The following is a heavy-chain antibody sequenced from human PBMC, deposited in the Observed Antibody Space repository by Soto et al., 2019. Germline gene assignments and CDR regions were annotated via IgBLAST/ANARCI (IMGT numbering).Heavy chain of an antibody. CDR2: ISYDGSNK. V-gene: IGHV3-30*18. D-gene: IGHD3-10*01. Sequence: GGSLRLSCAASGFTFSSYGMHWVRQAPGKGLEWVAVISYDGSNKYYADSVKGRFTISRDNSKNTLYLQMNSLRAEDTAVYYCAKNWVGFGELLYYYYYYYMDVWGKGTTVTVSS. CDR3: AKNWVGFGELLYYYYYYYMDV. J-gene: IGHJ6*03. CDR1: GFTFSSYG.